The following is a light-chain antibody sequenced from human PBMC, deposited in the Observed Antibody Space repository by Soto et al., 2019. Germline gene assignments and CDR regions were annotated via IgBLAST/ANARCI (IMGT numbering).Light chain of an antibody. J-gene: IGLJ1*01. CDR3: QVWASSSDHYV. Sequence: SYVLAQPPSVSVAPGQTAWVTCGGNNIGSKTVHWYQQKPGQAPVLVVYDDSDRPSGIPERFSGSNSGNTATLTISRVEAGDEADYYCQVWASSSDHYVFGTGTKLTVL. CDR2: DDS. V-gene: IGLV3-21*02. CDR1: NIGSKT.